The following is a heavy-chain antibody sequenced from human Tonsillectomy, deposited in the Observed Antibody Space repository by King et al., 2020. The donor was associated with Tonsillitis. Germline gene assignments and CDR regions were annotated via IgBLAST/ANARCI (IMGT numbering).Heavy chain of an antibody. J-gene: IGHJ3*02. D-gene: IGHD3-22*01. CDR1: GFTFTSSS. CDR2: IVVGSGNT. Sequence: QLVQSGPEVKKPWTSVKVSCKASGFTFTSSSMQWVRQARGQGLEWIGWIVVGSGNTNYAQKIQERVTITRDMSTRTAYMEMSSLRSEDTAVYYCAAAAPHFYDSSGGSLLYACDIWGQGTMVTVSS. CDR3: AAAAPHFYDSSGGSLLYACDI. V-gene: IGHV1-58*02.